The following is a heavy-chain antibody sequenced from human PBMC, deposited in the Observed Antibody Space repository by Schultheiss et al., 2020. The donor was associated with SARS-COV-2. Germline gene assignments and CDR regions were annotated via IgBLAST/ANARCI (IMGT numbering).Heavy chain of an antibody. CDR2: IKQDGSVQ. D-gene: IGHD6-19*01. CDR3: ARDLGRSGWYGFDY. J-gene: IGHJ4*02. Sequence: GESLKISCAASGFTFRNYWMDWVRQAPGKGLQWVANIKQDGSVQHYVDSVRGRFIISRDNAKNSLYLQMNSLRAEDTAVYYCARDLGRSGWYGFDYWGQGTLVTVSS. CDR1: GFTFRNYW. V-gene: IGHV3-7*01.